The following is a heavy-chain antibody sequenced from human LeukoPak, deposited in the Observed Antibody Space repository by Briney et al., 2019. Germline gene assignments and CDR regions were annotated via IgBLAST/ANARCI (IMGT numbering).Heavy chain of an antibody. D-gene: IGHD6-19*01. J-gene: IGHJ4*02. CDR3: ARGVAGGLYYFDY. CDR2: IIPILGIA. CDR1: GGTFSSYA. Sequence: SVKVSCKASGGTFSSYAISWVRQAPGQGLEWMGRIIPILGIANYAQKFQGRVTITADKSTSTAYMELSSLRSEDTAVYYCARGVAGGLYYFDYWGQGTLVTVSS. V-gene: IGHV1-69*04.